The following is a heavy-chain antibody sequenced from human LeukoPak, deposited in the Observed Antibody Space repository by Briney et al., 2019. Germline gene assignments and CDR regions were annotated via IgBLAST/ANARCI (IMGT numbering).Heavy chain of an antibody. V-gene: IGHV3-23*01. J-gene: IGHJ4*02. Sequence: QPGGSLRLSCAASGFTFSSYAMSWVRQAPGKRLEWVSAVCGDDANTYYGDSVKGRFTVSRDNSKNTLYLQMDSLRAEDTAMYYCAKGSGATCYSPRSNWGQGILVTVSS. CDR3: AKGSGATCYSPRSN. D-gene: IGHD2-15*01. CDR2: VCGDDANT. CDR1: GFTFSSYA.